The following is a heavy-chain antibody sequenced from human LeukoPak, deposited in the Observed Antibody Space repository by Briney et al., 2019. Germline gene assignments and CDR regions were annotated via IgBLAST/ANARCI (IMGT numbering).Heavy chain of an antibody. CDR1: GYTFTSYG. D-gene: IGHD3-3*01. Sequence: GASVKVSCKASGYTFTSYGMSWVRQAPGQGLEWMGWISAYNGNTNYAQKLQGRVTMTTDTSTSTAYMELRSLRSDDTAVYYCARDAERITIFGVATDAFDIWGQGTMVTVSS. J-gene: IGHJ3*02. V-gene: IGHV1-18*01. CDR2: ISAYNGNT. CDR3: ARDAERITIFGVATDAFDI.